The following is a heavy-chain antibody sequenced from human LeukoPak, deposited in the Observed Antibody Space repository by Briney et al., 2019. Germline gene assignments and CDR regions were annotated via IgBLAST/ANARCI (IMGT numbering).Heavy chain of an antibody. CDR2: IKKDESEK. CDR3: ARHLSGITGYTYGRGIDY. D-gene: IGHD5-18*01. J-gene: IGHJ4*02. CDR1: GFTFTTYW. V-gene: IGHV3-7*01. Sequence: GGSLRLSCAASGFTFTTYWMSWVRQAPGKGLEWVANIKKDESEKYYVDSVKGRFTISRDNAKKSLYLQMNSLRAEDTAVYYCARHLSGITGYTYGRGIDYWGQGTPVTVSS.